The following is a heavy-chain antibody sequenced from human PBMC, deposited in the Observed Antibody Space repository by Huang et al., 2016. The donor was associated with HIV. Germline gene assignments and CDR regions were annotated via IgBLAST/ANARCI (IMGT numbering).Heavy chain of an antibody. Sequence: EVQLVESGGGLVQPGRSLRLSCAASGFTFDDYAMHWVRAAPGKGLEGVLGMRWDSGGIGYADSVKGRFTISRDNAKNSLYLQMNSLRAEDTALYYCARRGVMVRGAHFDYWGLGTLVTVSS. D-gene: IGHD3-10*01. CDR1: GFTFDDYA. CDR3: ARRGVMVRGAHFDY. J-gene: IGHJ4*02. V-gene: IGHV3-9*01. CDR2: MRWDSGGI.